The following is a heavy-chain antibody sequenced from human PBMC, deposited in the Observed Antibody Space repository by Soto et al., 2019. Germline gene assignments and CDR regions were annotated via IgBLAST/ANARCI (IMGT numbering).Heavy chain of an antibody. V-gene: IGHV1-46*01. D-gene: IGHD6-19*01. CDR3: ARDRLAVAGTGGGYYYYGMDV. CDR1: GYTFTSYY. J-gene: IGHJ6*02. Sequence: ASVKVSCKASGYTFTSYYMHWVRQAPGKRLEWMGIINPSGGSTSYAQKFQGRVTITRDTSTSTVYMELSSLSSEDTALYYCARDRLAVAGTGGGYYYYGMDVWGQGTTVTVSS. CDR2: INPSGGST.